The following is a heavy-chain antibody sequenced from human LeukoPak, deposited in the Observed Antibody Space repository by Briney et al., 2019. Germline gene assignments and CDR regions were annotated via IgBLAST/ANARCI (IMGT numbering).Heavy chain of an antibody. CDR3: ATGNRGVITAFDI. J-gene: IGHJ3*02. CDR2: IIPILGIA. D-gene: IGHD3-10*01. CDR1: GGTFSSYA. Sequence: GASVKVSCKASGGTFSSYAISWVRQAPGQGLEWMGRIIPILGIANYAQKFQGRVTITADKSTSTAYMELSSLRSEDTAVYYCATGNRGVITAFDIWGQGTMVTVSS. V-gene: IGHV1-69*04.